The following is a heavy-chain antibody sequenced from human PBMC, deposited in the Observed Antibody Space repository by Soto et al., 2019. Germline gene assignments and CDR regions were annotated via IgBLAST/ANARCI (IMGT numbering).Heavy chain of an antibody. CDR1: GYTFTIYG. CDR2: ISAYNGNT. D-gene: IGHD6-13*01. CDR3: ARQRIAAAAPSDP. V-gene: IGHV1-18*04. J-gene: IGHJ5*02. Sequence: ASVKVSCKASGYTFTIYGISCVRQSPGQGLEWMGWISAYNGNTNYAQKLQGRVTMTTDTSTSTAYMELRSLRSDDTAVYYCARQRIAAAAPSDPWGQGTLVTVSS.